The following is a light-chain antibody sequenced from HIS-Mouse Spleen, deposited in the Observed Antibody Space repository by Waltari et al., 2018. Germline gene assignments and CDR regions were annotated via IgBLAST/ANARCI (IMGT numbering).Light chain of an antibody. V-gene: IGKV1-9*01. J-gene: IGKJ1*01. Sequence: DIQLTQSPSFLSASVGDRVTITCRDSQGIRSYLAWYQQKPVKAPKLLIYAASTLQRGGPSRFSGSGYGTEFTITISSLQPEDLATYYCQQLNSYPRTFGQGTKGEIK. CDR2: AAS. CDR3: QQLNSYPRT. CDR1: QGIRSY.